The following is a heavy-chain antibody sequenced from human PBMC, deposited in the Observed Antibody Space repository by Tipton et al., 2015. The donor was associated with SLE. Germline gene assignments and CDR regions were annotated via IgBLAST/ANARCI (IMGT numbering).Heavy chain of an antibody. Sequence: TLSLTCTVSGGSISSYYWSWIRQPAGKGLEWIGRIYTSGSTYYNPSLKSRVTISVDPSKNQFSLKLSSVTAADTAVYYCARPGMAERYFDLWGRGTLVTVSS. CDR3: ARPGMAERYFDL. J-gene: IGHJ2*01. D-gene: IGHD5-24*01. V-gene: IGHV4-4*07. CDR2: IYTSGST. CDR1: GGSISSYY.